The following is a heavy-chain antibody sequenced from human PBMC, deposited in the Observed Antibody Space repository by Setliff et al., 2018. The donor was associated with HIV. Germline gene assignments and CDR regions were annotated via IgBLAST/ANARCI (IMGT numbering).Heavy chain of an antibody. V-gene: IGHV3-21*01. CDR2: ISSSSSYI. Sequence: GESLKISCAASGFTFSSYSMNWVRQAPGKGLEWVSSISSSSSYIYYADSVKGRFTISRDNAKNSLYLQMNSLRTEDTAVYYCARASGAFDIWGQGTMVTVSS. J-gene: IGHJ3*02. CDR1: GFTFSSYS. CDR3: ARASGAFDI.